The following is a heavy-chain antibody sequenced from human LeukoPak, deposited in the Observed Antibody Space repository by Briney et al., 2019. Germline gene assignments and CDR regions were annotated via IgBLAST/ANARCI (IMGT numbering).Heavy chain of an antibody. J-gene: IGHJ4*02. Sequence: GGSLRLSCAASGFTFSSACLSWVRQAPGKGLEWVCRIRTKSDGETVDCAAPVKGRFTISRDDSKNTLFLQMNSLKTEDTAVYYCATPALGRRLYYYDYWGQGTLVTVSP. V-gene: IGHV3-15*07. D-gene: IGHD3-16*01. CDR2: IRTKSDGETV. CDR1: GFTFSSAC. CDR3: ATPALGRRLYYYDY.